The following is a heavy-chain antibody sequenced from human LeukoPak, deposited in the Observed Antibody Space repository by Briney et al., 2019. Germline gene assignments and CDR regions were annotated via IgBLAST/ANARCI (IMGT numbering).Heavy chain of an antibody. V-gene: IGHV4-59*01. CDR2: IYYIGST. D-gene: IGHD6-6*01. Sequence: LTCTVSGXXISXXXXXWIXXXXXXXXXXIGYIYYIGSTNYNPSLKSRVSISVDTSKTQFSLKLSSVTAADTAVYYCARIVPYXXXYVDSWGQGTLVTXSS. J-gene: IGHJ4*02. CDR1: GXXISXXX. CDR3: ARIVPYXXXYVDS.